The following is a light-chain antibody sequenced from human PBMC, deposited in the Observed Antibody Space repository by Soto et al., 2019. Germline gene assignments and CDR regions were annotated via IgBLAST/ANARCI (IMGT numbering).Light chain of an antibody. CDR2: GAS. CDR3: QQYGSSAWS. V-gene: IGKV3-20*01. CDR1: QSVSSSY. Sequence: EIVLTQSPGTLSLSPGERATLSCRASQSVSSSYLAWYQEIPGQAPRLLIYGASSRATGIPDRFSGSGSGTDFTLTMRGVETEEFSVAYCQQYGSSAWSVGQGTKVEIK. J-gene: IGKJ1*01.